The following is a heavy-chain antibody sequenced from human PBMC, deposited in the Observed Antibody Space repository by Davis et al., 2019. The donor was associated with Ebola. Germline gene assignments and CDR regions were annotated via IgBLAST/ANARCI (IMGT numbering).Heavy chain of an antibody. CDR2: ISSSSSYT. V-gene: IGHV3-11*06. CDR3: ARAAGDWNYYYYGMDV. D-gene: IGHD3/OR15-3a*01. CDR1: GFTFSDYY. Sequence: GGSLRLSCAASGFTFSDYYMSWIRQAPGKGLEWVSYISSSSSYTNYADSVKGRFTISRDNAKNTLYLQMNSLRAEDTAVYYCARAAGDWNYYYYGMDVWGQGTTVTVSS. J-gene: IGHJ6*02.